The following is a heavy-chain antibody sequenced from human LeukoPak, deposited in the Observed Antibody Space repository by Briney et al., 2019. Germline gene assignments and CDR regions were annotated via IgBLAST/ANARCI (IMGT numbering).Heavy chain of an antibody. J-gene: IGHJ5*02. CDR3: ARDEKILGSWVPGWFDP. V-gene: IGHV3-48*01. CDR1: GFTLSTDS. D-gene: IGHD2-15*01. Sequence: PGGSLRLSCAASGFTLSTDSMNWVRQAPGKGLEWISYISYDSAIKYYADSVRGRFTISRDNAKNSLSLQMNSLRAEDTAVYYCARDEKILGSWVPGWFDPWGQGTLVTVSS. CDR2: ISYDSAIK.